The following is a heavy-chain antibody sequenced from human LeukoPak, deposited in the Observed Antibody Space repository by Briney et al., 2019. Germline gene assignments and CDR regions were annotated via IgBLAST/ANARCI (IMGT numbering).Heavy chain of an antibody. CDR1: GGTFSGNS. CDR2: FIPILNTT. J-gene: IGHJ4*02. Sequence: ASVNVSCKASGGTFSGNSITWVRQAPGQGLEWMGGFIPILNTTNYAQDFQGRVTLTADKSTSTAYMELMSLGSEDTAVYYCARETRDSNWNSVAYLDHWGQGTLVTVSS. CDR3: ARETRDSNWNSVAYLDH. V-gene: IGHV1-69*06. D-gene: IGHD1-7*01.